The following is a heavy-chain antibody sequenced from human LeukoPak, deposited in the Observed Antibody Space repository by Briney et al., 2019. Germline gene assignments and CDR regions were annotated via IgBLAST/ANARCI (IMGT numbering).Heavy chain of an antibody. Sequence: ASVKVSCKASGGTFSSYAISWVRQAPGQGLEWMGWINPNSGGTNYAQEFQGRVTMTRDTSISTAYMELSRLRSDDTAVYYCARDWDGDSSPYYYYMDVWGKGTTVTVSS. J-gene: IGHJ6*03. D-gene: IGHD5-18*01. CDR2: INPNSGGT. CDR1: GGTFSSYA. V-gene: IGHV1-2*02. CDR3: ARDWDGDSSPYYYYMDV.